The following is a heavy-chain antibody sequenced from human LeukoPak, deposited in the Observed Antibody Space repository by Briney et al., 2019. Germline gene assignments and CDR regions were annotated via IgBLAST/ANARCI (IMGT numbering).Heavy chain of an antibody. CDR2: ISGSGGST. CDR3: ARGNRPIDY. D-gene: IGHD1-14*01. J-gene: IGHJ4*02. V-gene: IGHV3-23*01. CDR1: GFTFSSYG. Sequence: PGGTLRLSCAASGFTFSSYGMSWVRQAPGKGLEWVSAISGSGGSTYYADSVKGRFTISRDNSKNTLYLQMNSLRAEDTAVYYCARGNRPIDYWGQGTLVTVSS.